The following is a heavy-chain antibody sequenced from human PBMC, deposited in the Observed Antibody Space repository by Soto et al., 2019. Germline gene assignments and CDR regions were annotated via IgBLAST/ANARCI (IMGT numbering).Heavy chain of an antibody. J-gene: IGHJ4*02. V-gene: IGHV3-30-3*01. CDR2: ISYDGSNK. CDR1: GFTFSSYA. CDR3: ARVDFDY. Sequence: GGSLRLSCAASGFTFSSYAMHWVRQAPGKGLEWVAVISYDGSNKYYADPVKGRFTISRDNSKNTLYLQINSLRAEDTALYYCARVDFDYWGQGTLVTVSS.